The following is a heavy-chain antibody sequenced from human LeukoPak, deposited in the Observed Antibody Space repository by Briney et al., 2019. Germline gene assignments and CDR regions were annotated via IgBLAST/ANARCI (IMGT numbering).Heavy chain of an antibody. CDR2: IYYSGST. V-gene: IGHV4-39*07. CDR3: ARDMLVGDFWSGYYTGWFDP. D-gene: IGHD3-3*01. CDR1: GGSISSSSYY. J-gene: IGHJ5*02. Sequence: SETLSLTCTVSGGSISSSSYYWGWIRRPPGKGLEWIGSIYYSGSTYYNPSLKSRVTISVDTSKNQFSLKLSSVTAADTAVYYCARDMLVGDFWSGYYTGWFDPWGQGTLVTVSS.